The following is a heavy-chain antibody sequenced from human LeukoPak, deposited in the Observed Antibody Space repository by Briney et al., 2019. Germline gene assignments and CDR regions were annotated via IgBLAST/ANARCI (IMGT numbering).Heavy chain of an antibody. CDR3: ARARYNWKVPYFDY. CDR2: IYYSGST. Sequence: PSETLSLTCTVSGGSISSYYWSWIRQPPGKGLEWIGYIYYSGSTNYNPSLKSRVTISVDTYKNKFSLKLSSVTAADTAVYYCARARYNWKVPYFDYWGQGTLVTVSS. D-gene: IGHD1-20*01. J-gene: IGHJ4*02. CDR1: GGSISSYY. V-gene: IGHV4-59*01.